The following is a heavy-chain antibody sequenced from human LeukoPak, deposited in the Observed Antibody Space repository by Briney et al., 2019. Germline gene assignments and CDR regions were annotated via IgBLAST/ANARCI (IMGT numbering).Heavy chain of an antibody. CDR2: IDPGDSYI. Sequence: GESLKISCKGSGYSFANYWISWVRQMPGKGLEWMGRIDPGDSYINYGPSFQGHVTISADKSISTAYLQWSSLKASDTAMYYCARVSWYDRHVDYWGQGTLVTVSS. V-gene: IGHV5-10-1*01. CDR1: GYSFANYW. CDR3: ARVSWYDRHVDY. D-gene: IGHD6-13*01. J-gene: IGHJ4*02.